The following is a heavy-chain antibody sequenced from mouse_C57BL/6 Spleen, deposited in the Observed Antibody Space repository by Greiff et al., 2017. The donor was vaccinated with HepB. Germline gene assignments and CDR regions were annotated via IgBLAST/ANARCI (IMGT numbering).Heavy chain of an antibody. V-gene: IGHV1-82*01. CDR1: GYAFSSSW. CDR3: ARKEIYYDYDYFDY. J-gene: IGHJ2*01. CDR2: IYPGDGDT. Sequence: VQGVESGPELVKPGASVKISCKASGYAFSSSWMNWVKQRPGKGLEWIGRIYPGDGDTNYNGKFKGKATLTADKSSSTAYMQLSSPTSEDSAVYFCARKEIYYDYDYFDYWGQGTTLTVSS. D-gene: IGHD2-4*01.